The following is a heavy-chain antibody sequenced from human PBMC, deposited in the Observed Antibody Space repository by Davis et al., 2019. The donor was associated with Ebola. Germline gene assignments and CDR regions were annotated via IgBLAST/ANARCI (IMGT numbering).Heavy chain of an antibody. V-gene: IGHV3-11*01. D-gene: IGHD1-26*01. Sequence: GGSLRLSCAASGFTFSDYYMSWIRQAPGKGLEWVSYISSSGSTIYYADSVKGRFTISRDNAKNSLYLQMDSLRAEDTAVYYCAKTKGWELLLFYLDYWGQGTLVTVSS. CDR3: AKTKGWELLLFYLDY. J-gene: IGHJ4*02. CDR2: ISSSGSTI. CDR1: GFTFSDYY.